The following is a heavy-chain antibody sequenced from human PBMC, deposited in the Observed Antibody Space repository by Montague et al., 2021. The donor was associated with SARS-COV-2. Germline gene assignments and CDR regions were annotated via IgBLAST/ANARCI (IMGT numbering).Heavy chain of an antibody. CDR2: IKQDGSEK. V-gene: IGHV3-7*01. J-gene: IGHJ5*02. CDR3: ARDRYFDWLFNWFDP. D-gene: IGHD3-9*01. CDR1: GFTFSSYW. Sequence: SLRLSCAASGFTFSSYWMSWVRQAPGKGLEWVANIKQDGSEKYXXXSXXXRFTISRDDAKNSLYLQMNSLRAGDTAVYYCARDRYFDWLFNWFDPWGQGTLVTVSS.